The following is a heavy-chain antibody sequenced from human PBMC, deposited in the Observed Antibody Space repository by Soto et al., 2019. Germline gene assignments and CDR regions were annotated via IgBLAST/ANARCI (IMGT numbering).Heavy chain of an antibody. J-gene: IGHJ5*02. CDR3: ARGMGDYYGSGSYHGWFDP. V-gene: IGHV1-3*01. D-gene: IGHD3-10*01. Sequence: QVQLVQSGAEVKKPGASVKVSCKASGYTFTSYAMHWVRQAPGQRLEWMGWINAGNGNTKYSQKFQGRVTITRDTSASTAYMELSSLRSEDTAVYYCARGMGDYYGSGSYHGWFDPWGQGNLVTVSS. CDR1: GYTFTSYA. CDR2: INAGNGNT.